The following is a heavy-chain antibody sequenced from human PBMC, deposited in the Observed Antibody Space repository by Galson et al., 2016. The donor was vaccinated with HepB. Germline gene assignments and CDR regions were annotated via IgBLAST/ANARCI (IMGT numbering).Heavy chain of an antibody. CDR2: IDSSRTIT. V-gene: IGHV3-11*01. Sequence: SLRLSCAASGFTFSDYYMSWVRQPPGKGLEYLAYIDSSRTITYYADSVKGRFTISRDNAKSSLYLQMSGLRPHATAFYYCATTRLLDNWGQGILVTVSS. J-gene: IGHJ4*02. CDR1: GFTFSDYY. CDR3: ATTRLLDN.